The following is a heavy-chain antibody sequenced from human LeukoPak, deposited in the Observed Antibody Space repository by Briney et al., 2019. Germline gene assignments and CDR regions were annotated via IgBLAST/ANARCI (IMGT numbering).Heavy chain of an antibody. Sequence: GGSLRLSCAASGFTFSSYAMHWVRQAPGKGLEWVAVISYDGSNKYYADSVKGRFTISRDNSKNTLYLQMNSLRAEDTAVYYCARALYYYDSPASARYWGQGTLVTASS. J-gene: IGHJ4*02. V-gene: IGHV3-30-3*01. D-gene: IGHD3-22*01. CDR1: GFTFSSYA. CDR3: ARALYYYDSPASARY. CDR2: ISYDGSNK.